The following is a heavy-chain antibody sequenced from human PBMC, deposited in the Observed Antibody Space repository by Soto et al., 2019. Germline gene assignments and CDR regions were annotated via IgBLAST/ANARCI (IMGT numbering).Heavy chain of an antibody. D-gene: IGHD7-27*01. J-gene: IGHJ6*03. Sequence: GGSLRLSCAASGFTFSNYGMHWVRQAPGKGLEWVAVMSYDGSNKYYADSVKGRFTISRDNSKNTLYLQMNSLRAEDTAVYYCAKDGLTGRPEDFYYYYMDVWGKGTTVTVSS. CDR1: GFTFSNYG. CDR3: AKDGLTGRPEDFYYYYMDV. V-gene: IGHV3-30*18. CDR2: MSYDGSNK.